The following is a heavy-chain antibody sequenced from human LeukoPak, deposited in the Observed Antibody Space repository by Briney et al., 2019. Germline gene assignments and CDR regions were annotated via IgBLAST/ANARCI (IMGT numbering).Heavy chain of an antibody. CDR1: GGSISSGDYY. CDR3: ARDRAEIPYYSNYERRGMDV. V-gene: IGHV4-30-4*01. CDR2: IYYSGST. Sequence: SETLSLTCTVSGGSISSGDYYWSWIRQPPGKGLEWIGYIYYSGSTYYNPSLKSRVTISVDTSKNQFSLKLSSVTAADTAVYYCARDRAEIPYYSNYERRGMDVWGQGTTVTVSS. J-gene: IGHJ6*02. D-gene: IGHD4-11*01.